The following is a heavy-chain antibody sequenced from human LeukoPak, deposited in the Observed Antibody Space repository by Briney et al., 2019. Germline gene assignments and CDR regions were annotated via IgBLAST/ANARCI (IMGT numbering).Heavy chain of an antibody. V-gene: IGHV1-8*01. Sequence: GASVKVSCKASGYTFTSYDINWVRQATGQGLEWMGWMNPNSGNTGYAQKFQGRVTMTRNTPISTAYMELSSLRSEDTAVYYCARGRRPRSYYYYYMDVWGKGTTVTVSS. CDR1: GYTFTSYD. CDR3: ARGRRPRSYYYYYMDV. J-gene: IGHJ6*03. D-gene: IGHD1-14*01. CDR2: MNPNSGNT.